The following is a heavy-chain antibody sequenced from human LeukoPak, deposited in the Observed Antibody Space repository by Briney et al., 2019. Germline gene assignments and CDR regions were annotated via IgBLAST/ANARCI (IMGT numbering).Heavy chain of an antibody. J-gene: IGHJ6*02. CDR1: GFTFNIYA. CDR3: AREGGHYYGSGSYTPNFYGMDV. CDR2: ISFDGINK. V-gene: IGHV3-30*09. Sequence: GGSLRLSCAASGFTFNIYAIHWVRQAPGKGLEWVAVISFDGINKYYADSVKGRFANSRDNSKNTLYLQMNSLRAEDTAVYYCAREGGHYYGSGSYTPNFYGMDVWGQGTTVTVSS. D-gene: IGHD3-10*01.